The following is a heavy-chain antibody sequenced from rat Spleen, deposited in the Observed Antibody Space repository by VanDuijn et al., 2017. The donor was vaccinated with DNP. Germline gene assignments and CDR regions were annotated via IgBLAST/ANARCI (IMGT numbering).Heavy chain of an antibody. V-gene: IGHV5-17*01. CDR1: GFTFSDYA. CDR3: IRWNSGHFDY. J-gene: IGHJ2*01. Sequence: EVQLVESGGGLVQPGNSLKLSCTDSGFTFSDYAMAWVRQSPKKALEWVATIIYDGTTTYYRDSVKGRFTISRDNAKNTLFLQMDSLGSEDTATYYCIRWNSGHFDYWGQGVMVTVSS. CDR2: IIYDGTTT. D-gene: IGHD4-3*01.